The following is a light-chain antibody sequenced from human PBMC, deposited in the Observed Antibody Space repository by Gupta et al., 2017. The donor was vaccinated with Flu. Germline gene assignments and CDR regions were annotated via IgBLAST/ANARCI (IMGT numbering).Light chain of an antibody. CDR2: DTS. V-gene: IGKV3-11*01. J-gene: IGKJ3*01. Sequence: RHSVSNYLGWYQQKPGQPPRLLIYDTSTRATGTPARFSGSGSGTEFTLTISSLEPEDSAVYFCQHCRNCPLIFGHGTRVDIK. CDR1: HSVSNY. CDR3: QHCRNCPLI.